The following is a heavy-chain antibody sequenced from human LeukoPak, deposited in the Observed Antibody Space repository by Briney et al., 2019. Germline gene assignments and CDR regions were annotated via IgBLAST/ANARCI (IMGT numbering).Heavy chain of an antibody. V-gene: IGHV3-7*01. J-gene: IGHJ3*02. CDR2: IKPDGGEK. CDR1: RFTFSTYW. CDR3: ASGNWNDRAFDI. D-gene: IGHD1-20*01. Sequence: GGSLRLSCVASRFTFSTYWMSWVRQAPGKGLEWVANIKPDGGEKYYVDSAKGRFTISRDNAKNSLYLQMSSLRAEDTAVYYCASGNWNDRAFDIWGQGTMVTVSS.